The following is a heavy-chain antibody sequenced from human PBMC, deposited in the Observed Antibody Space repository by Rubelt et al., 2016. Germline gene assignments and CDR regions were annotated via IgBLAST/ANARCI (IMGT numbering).Heavy chain of an antibody. V-gene: IGHV2-5*02. J-gene: IGHJ5*02. CDR3: AHRPTVLLCFGT. CDR2: IYWDDDK. CDR1: GFSLSTSGVG. D-gene: IGHD3-10*01. Sequence: QITLEESGPTLGKPTQTLTLTCTFSGFSLSTSGVGVGWIRQPPGKALEWLALIYWDDDKRYSPSLKSRLTITKDTSKNQVVLTMTNMDPVDTATDYCAHRPTVLLCFGTWGQGTLVTVSS.